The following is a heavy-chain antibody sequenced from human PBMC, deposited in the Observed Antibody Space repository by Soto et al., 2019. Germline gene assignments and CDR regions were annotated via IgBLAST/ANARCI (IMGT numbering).Heavy chain of an antibody. J-gene: IGHJ4*02. Sequence: SETLSLTCTVSGGSISSGGYYWSWIRQHPGKGLEWIGYIYYSGSTYYNPSLKSRVTISVDRSKNQFSLKLSSVTAADTAVYYCARSKTTVTTFDYGGQGTLVTVSS. CDR3: ARSKTTVTTFDY. CDR1: GGSISSGGYY. V-gene: IGHV4-31*03. D-gene: IGHD4-17*01. CDR2: IYYSGST.